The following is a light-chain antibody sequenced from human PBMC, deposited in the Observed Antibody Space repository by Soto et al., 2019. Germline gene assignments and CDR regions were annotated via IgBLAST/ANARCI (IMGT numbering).Light chain of an antibody. J-gene: IGLJ7*01. CDR1: SSNIGAGYD. CDR3: QSYDSSLSNSVI. Sequence: QAVVTQPPSVSGAPGQRVTISCTRSSSNIGAGYDVHWYRQLPGSAPQLLIHGNSNRPSGVPDRFSGSKSGPSASLAITGLQAEDEADYYCQSYDSSLSNSVIFGGGTQLAVL. V-gene: IGLV1-40*01. CDR2: GNS.